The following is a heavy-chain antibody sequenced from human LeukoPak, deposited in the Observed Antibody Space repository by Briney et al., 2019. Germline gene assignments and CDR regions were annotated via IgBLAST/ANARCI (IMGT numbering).Heavy chain of an antibody. D-gene: IGHD6-25*01. Sequence: GRSLRLSCAASGFTFSSYAMHWVRQAPGKGLEWVAVISYDGSNKYYADSVKGRFTISRDNAKNSVYLQMDSLRVEDTARYYCARDFIPAATFHSWGQGTRVTVSS. CDR1: GFTFSSYA. V-gene: IGHV3-30-3*01. CDR3: ARDFIPAATFHS. CDR2: ISYDGSNK. J-gene: IGHJ4*02.